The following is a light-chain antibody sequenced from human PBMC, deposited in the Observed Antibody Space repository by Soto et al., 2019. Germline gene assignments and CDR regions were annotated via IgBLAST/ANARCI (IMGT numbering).Light chain of an antibody. CDR3: HKYGSAPWT. V-gene: IGKV3-20*01. Sequence: IVLTQSPGTLSLSPGERGALSCRASQSVSSNYVAWYQPKPGQAPRLLISGASNRATGTPDRFRGSGSGPDGTLTITRLEPEDWAVDYGHKYGSAPWTGGQGTKVDIK. J-gene: IGKJ1*01. CDR2: GAS. CDR1: QSVSSNY.